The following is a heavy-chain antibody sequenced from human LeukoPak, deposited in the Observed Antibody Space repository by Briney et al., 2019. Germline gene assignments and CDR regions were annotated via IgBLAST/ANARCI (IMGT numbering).Heavy chain of an antibody. D-gene: IGHD3-3*01. CDR1: GYTFTSYG. Sequence: ASVKVSCKASGYTFTSYGISWVRQAPGQGLEWMGWISAYNGNTNYAQKLQGRVTMTTDTSTSTAYMELRSLRSDDTAVYYCVRGGDFWSGYHPPPGDYMDVWGKGTTVTVSS. V-gene: IGHV1-18*01. CDR3: VRGGDFWSGYHPPPGDYMDV. J-gene: IGHJ6*03. CDR2: ISAYNGNT.